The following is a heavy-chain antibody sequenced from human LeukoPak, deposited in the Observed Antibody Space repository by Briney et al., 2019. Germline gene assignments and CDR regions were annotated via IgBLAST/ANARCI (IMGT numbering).Heavy chain of an antibody. V-gene: IGHV4-30-4*01. CDR3: ARESYYGSGPRFDY. Sequence: SETLSLTCTVSGGSISSGDYYWSWIRQPPGKGLEWIGYIYYSGSTYYDPSLKSRVTISVDTSKNQFSLKLSSVTAADTAVYYCARESYYGSGPRFDYWGQGTLVTVSS. CDR1: GGSISSGDYY. CDR2: IYYSGST. J-gene: IGHJ4*02. D-gene: IGHD3-10*01.